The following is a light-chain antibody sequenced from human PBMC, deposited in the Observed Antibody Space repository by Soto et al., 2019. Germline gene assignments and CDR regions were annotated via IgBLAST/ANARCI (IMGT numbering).Light chain of an antibody. CDR3: QQYGSSPGT. J-gene: IGKJ1*01. CDR2: GAS. Sequence: EIVLTQSPGTLSLSPGERATLSCRASQSVSSSYLAWYQQKPGQAPRLLIYGASSRAPGIPDRFSGSGSGTDFTLTISRLGPEDFAVYYCQQYGSSPGTFGQGTKVEIK. CDR1: QSVSSSY. V-gene: IGKV3-20*01.